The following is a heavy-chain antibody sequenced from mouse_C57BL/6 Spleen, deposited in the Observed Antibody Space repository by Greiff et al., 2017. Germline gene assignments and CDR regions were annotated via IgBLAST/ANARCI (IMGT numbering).Heavy chain of an antibody. CDR1: GYSFTSYY. V-gene: IGHV1-66*01. CDR2: IYPGSGNT. CDR3: ARHYYGSSPYAMDY. Sequence: VQLQQSGPELVKPGASVKISCKASGYSFTSYYIHWVKQRPGQGLEWIGWIYPGSGNTKYNEKFKGKATLTADTSSSTAYMQLSSLTSEDSAVYYCARHYYGSSPYAMDYWGQGTSVTVSS. D-gene: IGHD1-1*01. J-gene: IGHJ4*01.